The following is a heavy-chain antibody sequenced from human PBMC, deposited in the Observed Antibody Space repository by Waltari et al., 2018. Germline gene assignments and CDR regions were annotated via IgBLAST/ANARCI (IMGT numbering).Heavy chain of an antibody. CDR3: ARGGGYRYYYGMDV. V-gene: IGHV4-34*01. J-gene: IGHJ6*02. CDR1: GGSFSGYY. CDR2: INHSGST. Sequence: QVQLQQWGAGLLKPSETLSLTCAVYGGSFSGYYWSWIRQPPGKGLEWIGEINHSGSTNYNPSLKSRVTISVDTSKNQFSLKLSSVTAADTAVYYCARGGGYRYYYGMDVWGQGTTVTVSS. D-gene: IGHD3-22*01.